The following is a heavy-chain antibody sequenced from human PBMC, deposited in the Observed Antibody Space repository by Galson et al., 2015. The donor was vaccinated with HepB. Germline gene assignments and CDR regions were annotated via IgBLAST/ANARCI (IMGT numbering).Heavy chain of an antibody. CDR3: ARDRGYEIDY. D-gene: IGHD5-12*01. CDR1: GFTFSSYS. CDR2: ISSSSSTI. J-gene: IGHJ4*02. V-gene: IGHV3-48*01. Sequence: LRLSCAASGFTFSSYSMNWVRQAPGKGLEWVSYISSSSSTIYYADSVKGRFTISRDNAKNSLYLQMNSLRAEDTAVYYCARDRGYEIDYWGQGTLVTVSS.